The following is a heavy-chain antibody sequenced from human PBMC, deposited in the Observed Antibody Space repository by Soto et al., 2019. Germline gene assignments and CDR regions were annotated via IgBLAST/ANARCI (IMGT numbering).Heavy chain of an antibody. J-gene: IGHJ2*01. D-gene: IGHD4-17*01. Sequence: SETLSLTCTVSGGSISSNSYYWGWIRQPPGEGLEWIGSIYYSGSTYYNPSLKSRVTISVDTSRNQFSLKLNSVTAADTAIYYCATVAYGDYDGWYFDLWGRGTLVTVSS. CDR2: IYYSGST. V-gene: IGHV4-39*01. CDR1: GGSISSNSYY. CDR3: ATVAYGDYDGWYFDL.